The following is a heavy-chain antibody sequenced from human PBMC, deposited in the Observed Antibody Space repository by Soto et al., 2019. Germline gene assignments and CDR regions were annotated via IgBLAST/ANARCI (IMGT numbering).Heavy chain of an antibody. CDR3: AGTTSLQWYYMDV. J-gene: IGHJ6*03. Sequence: SQTLSLTCAISGDSVSSNSAAWNWIRQSPSRGLEWLGRTYYRSRWYNDYAVSVKSRITVNPDTSKNQFSLHLNSVTPEDTAVYYFAGTTSLQWYYMDVWDKGTTVTVS. D-gene: IGHD1-7*01. V-gene: IGHV6-1*01. CDR2: TYYRSRWYN. CDR1: GDSVSSNSAA.